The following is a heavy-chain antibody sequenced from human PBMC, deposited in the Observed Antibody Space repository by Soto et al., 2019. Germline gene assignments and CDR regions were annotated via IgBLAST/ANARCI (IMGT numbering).Heavy chain of an antibody. CDR1: GGSISSSSYY. D-gene: IGHD3-9*01. J-gene: IGHJ4*02. CDR2: IYYSGST. CDR3: ATQHYDILTGYYRGPFDY. Sequence: SETLSLTCTVSGGSISSSSYYWGWIRQPPGKGLEWIGSIYYSGSTYYNPSLKSRVTISVDTSKNQFSLKLSSVTAADTAVYYCATQHYDILTGYYRGPFDYWGQGTLVTVSS. V-gene: IGHV4-39*01.